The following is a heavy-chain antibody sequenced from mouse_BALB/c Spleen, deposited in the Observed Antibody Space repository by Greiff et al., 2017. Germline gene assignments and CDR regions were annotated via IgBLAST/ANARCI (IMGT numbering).Heavy chain of an antibody. CDR2: INPYNDGT. J-gene: IGHJ4*01. CDR3: AREKGNWAMDY. D-gene: IGHD2-1*01. Sequence: VQLKQSGPELVKPGASVKMSCKASGYTFTSYVMHWVKQKPGQGLEWIGYINPYNDGTKYNEKFKGKATLTSDKSSSTAYMELSSLTSEDSAVYYCAREKGNWAMDYWGQGTSVTVSS. V-gene: IGHV1-14*01. CDR1: GYTFTSYV.